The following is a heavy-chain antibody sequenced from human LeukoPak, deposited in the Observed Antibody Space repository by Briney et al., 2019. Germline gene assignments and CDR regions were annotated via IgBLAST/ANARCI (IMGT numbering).Heavy chain of an antibody. D-gene: IGHD2-2*01. CDR1: GFTFSSYS. J-gene: IGHJ4*02. CDR2: ISSSSSYI. V-gene: IGHV3-21*01. CDR3: ARSPGYCSSTSCYVPY. Sequence: GGSLRLSCAASGFTFSSYSMNWVRQAPGKGLEWVSSISSSSSYIYYADSVKGRFTISRDNAKNSLYLQMNSLRAEDTAVYYCARSPGYCSSTSCYVPYWGQGTLVTVSS.